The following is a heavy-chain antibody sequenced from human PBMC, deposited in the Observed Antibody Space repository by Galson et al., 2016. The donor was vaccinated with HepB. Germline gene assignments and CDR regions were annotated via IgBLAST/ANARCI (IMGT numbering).Heavy chain of an antibody. D-gene: IGHD6-19*01. Sequence: SLRLSCAASGFTFSNYAMSWVRQAPGKRLEWVSVMSGSGDTTNYADSVMGRFTLSRDNSKNTLYLQMSGLRDEDTAIYYCARHVQTSAWSNFDYWGQGMLVTVSS. CDR1: GFTFSNYA. CDR3: ARHVQTSAWSNFDY. V-gene: IGHV3-23*01. CDR2: MSGSGDTT. J-gene: IGHJ4*02.